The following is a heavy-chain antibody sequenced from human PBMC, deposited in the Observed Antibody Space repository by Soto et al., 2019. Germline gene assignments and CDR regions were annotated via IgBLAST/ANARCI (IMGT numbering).Heavy chain of an antibody. Sequence: PSETLSLTCTVSGASITSSYWSWIRQSPGKGLEWIGYVHYTGSTNYNPSLNSRVTVSVDTSRNQFSLKLNSVTAADTAVYYCARGYYDSSGQSNTFDIWGQGTMVTVSS. CDR3: ARGYYDSSGQSNTFDI. CDR1: GASITSSY. V-gene: IGHV4-59*01. J-gene: IGHJ3*02. CDR2: VHYTGST. D-gene: IGHD3-22*01.